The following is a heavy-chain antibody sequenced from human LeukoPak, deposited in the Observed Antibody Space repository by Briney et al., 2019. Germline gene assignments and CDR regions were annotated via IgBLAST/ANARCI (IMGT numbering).Heavy chain of an antibody. Sequence: SETLSLTCAVYGGSFSGYYWSWIRQPPGKGLEWIGEINHSGGTNYNPSLKSRVTISVDTSKNQFSLKLSSVTAADTAVYYCARPSQYDIYYYDSRDAFDIWGQGTMVTVSS. CDR3: ARPSQYDIYYYDSRDAFDI. J-gene: IGHJ3*02. CDR1: GGSFSGYY. CDR2: INHSGGT. V-gene: IGHV4-34*01. D-gene: IGHD3-22*01.